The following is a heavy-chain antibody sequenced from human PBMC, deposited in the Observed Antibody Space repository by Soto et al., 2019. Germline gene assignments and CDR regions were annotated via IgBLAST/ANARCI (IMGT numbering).Heavy chain of an antibody. Sequence: ASVKVSCKASGYSFTRYGIGWARQAPGQGLEWMGWINVYNGNTNYAQNLQGRLTLTTDTSTTTAYMELSSLRSEDTAVYYCAGIGVATTTYYYYGMDVWGQGTTVTVSS. J-gene: IGHJ6*02. CDR2: INVYNGNT. CDR3: AGIGVATTTYYYYGMDV. V-gene: IGHV1-18*01. D-gene: IGHD5-12*01. CDR1: GYSFTRYG.